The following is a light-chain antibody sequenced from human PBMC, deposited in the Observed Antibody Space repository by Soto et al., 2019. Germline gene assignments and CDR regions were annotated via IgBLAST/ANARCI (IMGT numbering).Light chain of an antibody. CDR1: QSLVYRDGNTY. CDR2: KVS. Sequence: VVMTQSPMSLPVTLGQPASISCTSSQSLVYRDGNTYLNWFHQRPGQPPRRLIYKVSNRDSGVPDRFSGSGSASDFTLNISRVAPEDFGLYYCMQRSNWPYTFGQGTKLEIK. CDR3: MQRSNWPYT. V-gene: IGKV2-30*01. J-gene: IGKJ2*01.